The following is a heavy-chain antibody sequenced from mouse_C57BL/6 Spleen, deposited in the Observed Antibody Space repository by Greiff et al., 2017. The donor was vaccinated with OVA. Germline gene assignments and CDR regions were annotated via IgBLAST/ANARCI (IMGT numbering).Heavy chain of an antibody. CDR1: GYTFTSYW. D-gene: IGHD1-3*01. CDR2: IYPSDSET. V-gene: IGHV1-61*01. CDR3: AREKGKGFDY. J-gene: IGHJ2*01. Sequence: VQLQQPGAELVRPGSSVKLSCKASGYTFTSYWMDWVKQRPGQGLEWIGNIYPSDSETHYNQKFKDKATLTVDKSSSTAYMQLSSLTSEDSAVYYCAREKGKGFDYWGQGTTLTVSS.